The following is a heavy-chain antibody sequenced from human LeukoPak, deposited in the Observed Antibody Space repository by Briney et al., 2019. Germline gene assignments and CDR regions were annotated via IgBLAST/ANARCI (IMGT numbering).Heavy chain of an antibody. V-gene: IGHV1-69*04. CDR2: IIPILGTA. J-gene: IGHJ4*02. CDR1: GGTFSSYA. D-gene: IGHD1-26*01. Sequence: GASVKVSCKASGGTFSSYAISWVRQAPGQGLEWMGRIIPILGTANYAQKFQGRVTITADKSTSTAYMELSSLRSEDTAVYYCARSDKDSGSLDWGQGTLVTVSS. CDR3: ARSDKDSGSLD.